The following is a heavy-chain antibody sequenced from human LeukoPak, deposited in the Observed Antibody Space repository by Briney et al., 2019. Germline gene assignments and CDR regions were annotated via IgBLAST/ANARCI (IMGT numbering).Heavy chain of an antibody. CDR1: GYSFTSYW. J-gene: IGHJ4*02. D-gene: IGHD6-13*01. Sequence: GESLKISCKGSGYSFTSYWIGWVRQKPGKGLEWMGVIYPGDSDTRYSPSFQGQVTISADKSISTAYLQWSSLKASDTAMYYCARNLGSSWLHFDYWGQGTLVTVSS. CDR3: ARNLGSSWLHFDY. CDR2: IYPGDSDT. V-gene: IGHV5-51*01.